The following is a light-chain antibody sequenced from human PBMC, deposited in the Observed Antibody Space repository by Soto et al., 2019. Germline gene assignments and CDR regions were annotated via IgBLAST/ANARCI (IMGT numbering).Light chain of an antibody. CDR3: QQANSFPLT. V-gene: IGKV1-17*01. Sequence: DIQMTQSPSSLSASVGDRVTITCRASQDVRNYLGWYQQKPGKAPKRLIYAASSLQSGVPSRFSGSGSGTDFTLTISSLQPEDFATYYCQQANSFPLTFGGGTKWIS. CDR2: AAS. CDR1: QDVRNY. J-gene: IGKJ4*01.